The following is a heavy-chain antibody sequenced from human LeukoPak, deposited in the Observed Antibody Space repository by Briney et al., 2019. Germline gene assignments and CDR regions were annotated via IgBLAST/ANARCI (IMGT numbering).Heavy chain of an antibody. J-gene: IGHJ6*03. Sequence: PSQTLSLTCTVSGGSISSGSYYWSWIRRPAGKGLEWIGRIYTSGSTNYNPSLKSRVTISVDTSKNQFSLKLSSVTAADTAVYYCARVHGPRSSYYYYMDVWGKGTTVTISS. CDR2: IYTSGST. CDR3: ARVHGPRSSYYYYMDV. V-gene: IGHV4-61*02. D-gene: IGHD3-10*01. CDR1: GGSISSGSYY.